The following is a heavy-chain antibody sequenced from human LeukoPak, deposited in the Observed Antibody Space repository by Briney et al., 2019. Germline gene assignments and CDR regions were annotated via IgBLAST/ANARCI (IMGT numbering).Heavy chain of an antibody. CDR2: INPSGGST. D-gene: IGHD5-18*01. J-gene: IGHJ4*02. CDR1: GYTFTSYY. Sequence: ASVKVSCKASGYTFTSYYMHWVRQAPGQGLEWMGIINPSGGSTSYAQKFQGRVTMTRDMSTSTVYMELSRLRSDDTAVYYCARDVGYSYGYAPTTLFDYWGQGTLVTVSS. CDR3: ARDVGYSYGYAPTTLFDY. V-gene: IGHV1-46*01.